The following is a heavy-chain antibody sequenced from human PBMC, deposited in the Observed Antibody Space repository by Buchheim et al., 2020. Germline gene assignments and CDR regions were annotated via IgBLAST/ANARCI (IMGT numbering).Heavy chain of an antibody. CDR1: GGSISSSSYY. J-gene: IGHJ4*02. Sequence: QLQLQESGPGLVKPSETLSLTCTVSGGSISSSSYYWGWIRQPPGKGLEWIGSIYYSGSTYYNPSLKSRVTKSGDTSQNQVPLKLSSVTAADTAVYYCARLVLVVGRTAFDYWGQGTL. D-gene: IGHD2-21*01. CDR3: ARLVLVVGRTAFDY. V-gene: IGHV4-39*01. CDR2: IYYSGST.